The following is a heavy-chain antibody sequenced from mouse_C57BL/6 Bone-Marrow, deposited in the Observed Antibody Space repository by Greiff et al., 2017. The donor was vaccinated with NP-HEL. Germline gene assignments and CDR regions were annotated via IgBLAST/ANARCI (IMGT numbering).Heavy chain of an antibody. J-gene: IGHJ2*01. CDR2: FHPYNDDT. D-gene: IGHD2-1*01. CDR1: GYTFTTYP. CDR3: ERGGNYWYYFDY. Sequence: QVQLQQSGAELVKPGASVKLSCKASGYTFTTYPIEWVKQNHGKSLEWIGNFHPYNDDTEYNEKFKNKATLTVEKSSSTVYLELSRLTSDASAVYYGERGGNYWYYFDYWGQGTTLTVSS. V-gene: IGHV1-47*01.